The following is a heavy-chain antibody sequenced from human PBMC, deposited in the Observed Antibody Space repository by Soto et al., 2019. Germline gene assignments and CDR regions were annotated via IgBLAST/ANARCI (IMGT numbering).Heavy chain of an antibody. D-gene: IGHD2-15*01. Sequence: PSETLSLTCAVYGGSFSGYYWSWIRQPPGKGLEWIGEINHSGSTNYNPSLKSRVTISVDTSKNQFSLKLSSVTAADTAVYYCARGNGDSYCSGGSCQNWFDPWGQGTLVTVSS. CDR1: GGSFSGYY. J-gene: IGHJ5*02. CDR2: INHSGST. V-gene: IGHV4-34*01. CDR3: ARGNGDSYCSGGSCQNWFDP.